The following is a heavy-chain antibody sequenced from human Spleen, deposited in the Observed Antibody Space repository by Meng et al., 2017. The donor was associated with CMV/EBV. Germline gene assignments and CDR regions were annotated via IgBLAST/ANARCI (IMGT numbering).Heavy chain of an antibody. CDR2: INPIVEIP. J-gene: IGHJ5*01. V-gene: IGHV1-69*02. Sequence: WVRQATGQGHEWRGRINPIVEIPRYPQIFKDRVTITADKSPSTVYMELSGLKSDDTAVYYCATSQCSNANCRDAYNWFDSWGQGTWSPSPQ. D-gene: IGHD2-2*01. CDR3: ATSQCSNANCRDAYNWFDS.